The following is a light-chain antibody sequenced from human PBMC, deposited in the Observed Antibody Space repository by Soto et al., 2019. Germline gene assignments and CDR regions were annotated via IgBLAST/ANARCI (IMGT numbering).Light chain of an antibody. CDR3: CSYAASSTLL. Sequence: QSVLTQPASVSGSPGQSITISCTGTSSDFGGYNLVSWYQQHPGKAPKLMIYEVTKRPSGVSYRFSGSRSGNTASLTISGLQAEDEADYYCCSYAASSTLLFGGGTKVTVL. J-gene: IGLJ2*01. V-gene: IGLV2-23*02. CDR2: EVT. CDR1: SSDFGGYNL.